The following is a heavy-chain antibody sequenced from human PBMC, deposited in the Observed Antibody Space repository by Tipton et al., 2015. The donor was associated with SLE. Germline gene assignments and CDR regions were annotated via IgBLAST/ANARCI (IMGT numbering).Heavy chain of an antibody. J-gene: IGHJ4*02. D-gene: IGHD3-22*01. CDR2: IYYSGST. Sequence: TLSLTCAVSGASISSYYWSWIRQPPGKGLEWIGYIYYSGSTNYNPSLKSRVTISVDTSKNQFSLRLSSVTAADTAVYYCARSSSGYYVDYWGQGTLVTVSS. CDR1: GASISSYY. CDR3: ARSSSGYYVDY. V-gene: IGHV4-59*08.